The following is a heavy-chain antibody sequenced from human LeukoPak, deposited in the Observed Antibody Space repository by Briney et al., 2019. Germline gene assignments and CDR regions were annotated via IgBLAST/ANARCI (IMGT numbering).Heavy chain of an antibody. V-gene: IGHV3-21*01. J-gene: IGHJ4*02. CDR2: ISSSSSYI. D-gene: IGHD5-18*01. CDR1: GFTFSSYS. CDR3: ARERSVDTAMNY. Sequence: PGGSLRLSCAASGFTFSSYSMNWVRQAPGKGLEWASSISSSSSYIYYADSVKGRFTISRDNAKNSLYLQMNSLRAEDTAVYYCARERSVDTAMNYWGQGTLVTVSS.